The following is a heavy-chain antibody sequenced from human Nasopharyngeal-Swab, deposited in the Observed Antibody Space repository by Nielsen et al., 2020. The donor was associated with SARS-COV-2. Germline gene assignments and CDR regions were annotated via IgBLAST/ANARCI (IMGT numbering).Heavy chain of an antibody. CDR3: ARSGGYRGWFDP. CDR2: VHYSGNT. CDR1: GDSTNSYY. D-gene: IGHD5-12*01. V-gene: IGHV4-59*08. Sequence: SETLSLTCSVSGDSTNSYYCHWIRQARGKGLEGIGYVHYSGNTNYNPSLKSRVTISVDTSKNQFSLKVTSVTAADTAVYYCARSGGYRGWFDPWGQGTLVTVPS. J-gene: IGHJ5*02.